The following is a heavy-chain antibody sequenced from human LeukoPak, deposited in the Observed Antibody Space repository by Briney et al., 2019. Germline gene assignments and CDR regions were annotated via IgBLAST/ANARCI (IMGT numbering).Heavy chain of an antibody. V-gene: IGHV1-46*01. CDR1: GYTFTSYY. Sequence: ASVKVSCKASGYTFTSYYMHWVRQAPGQGLEWMGIINPSGGSTSYAQKFQGRVTMTRDTSTSTVYMELSSLRSEGTAVYYCAINKDSSGWEYYYYGMDVWGQGTTVTVSS. CDR3: AINKDSSGWEYYYYGMDV. J-gene: IGHJ6*02. D-gene: IGHD6-19*01. CDR2: INPSGGST.